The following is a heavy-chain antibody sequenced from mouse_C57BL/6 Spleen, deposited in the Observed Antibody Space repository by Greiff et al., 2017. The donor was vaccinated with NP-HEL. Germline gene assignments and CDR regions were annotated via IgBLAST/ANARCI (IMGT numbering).Heavy chain of an antibody. CDR2: IHPNSGST. Sequence: QVQLQQPGAELVKPGASVKLSCKASGYTFTSYWMHWVKQRPGQGLEWIGMIHPNSGSTNYNEKFKSKAKLTVDKSSSTAYMQLSSLTSEDSAVYYCARRYYYGSSRYAMDYWGQGTSVTVSS. V-gene: IGHV1-64*01. CDR3: ARRYYYGSSRYAMDY. D-gene: IGHD1-1*01. CDR1: GYTFTSYW. J-gene: IGHJ4*01.